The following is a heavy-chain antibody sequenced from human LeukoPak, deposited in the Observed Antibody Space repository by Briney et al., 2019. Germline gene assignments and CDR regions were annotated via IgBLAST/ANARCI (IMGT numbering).Heavy chain of an antibody. CDR3: ARDRDYYGSGSYYHY. Sequence: SETLSLTCTVSGGSISSSSHYWGWIRQPPGKGLEWIGSIYYSGSTYYNPSLKSRVTISVDTSKNQFSLKLSSVTAADTAVYYCARDRDYYGSGSYYHYWGQGTLVTVSS. CDR1: GGSISSSSHY. CDR2: IYYSGST. D-gene: IGHD3-10*01. V-gene: IGHV4-39*07. J-gene: IGHJ4*02.